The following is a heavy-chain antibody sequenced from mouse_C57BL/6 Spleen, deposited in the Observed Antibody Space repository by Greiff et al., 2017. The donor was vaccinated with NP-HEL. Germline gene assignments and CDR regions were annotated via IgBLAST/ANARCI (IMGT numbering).Heavy chain of an antibody. CDR3: SRLAGTNGYFDV. Sequence: DVQLQESGTVLARPGASVKMSCKTSGYTFTSYWMHWVKQRPGQGLEWIGSIYTGNSDTSYNQKFKGKAKMTAVTSASTAYMELSSLTNEDSAVYYCSRLAGTNGYFDVWGTGTTVTVSS. CDR1: GYTFTSYW. V-gene: IGHV1-5*01. D-gene: IGHD4-1*01. CDR2: IYTGNSDT. J-gene: IGHJ1*03.